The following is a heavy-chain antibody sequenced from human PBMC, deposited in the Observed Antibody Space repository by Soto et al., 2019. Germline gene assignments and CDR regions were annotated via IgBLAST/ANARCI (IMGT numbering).Heavy chain of an antibody. J-gene: IGHJ4*02. V-gene: IGHV3-13*01. CDR3: AKTYNSYYFDY. CDR1: GFTFSSYD. CDR2: IGTAGDT. D-gene: IGHD1-1*01. Sequence: GGSLRLSCAASGFTFSSYDMHWVRQATGKGLEWVSAIGTAGDTYYPGSVKGRFTISRDNSKNTLYLQMDTLRADDTAVYYCAKTYNSYYFDYWGQGTLVTVSS.